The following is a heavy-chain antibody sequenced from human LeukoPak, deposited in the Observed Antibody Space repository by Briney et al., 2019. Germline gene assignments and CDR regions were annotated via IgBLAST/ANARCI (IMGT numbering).Heavy chain of an antibody. CDR2: IFSGGAT. V-gene: IGHV3-66*04. CDR3: PSHFRGFFTTDHSDY. CDR1: GFTVSSAF. D-gene: IGHD1-14*01. Sequence: GGSLRLSCAVSGFTVSSAFMSWVCQAPGQGLEWVSAIFSGGATYYADSVTGRFTISRDNSKNTLHLQMSSLRDEDTAAYNSPSHFRGFFTTDHSDYWGQGTLVTVSS. J-gene: IGHJ4*02.